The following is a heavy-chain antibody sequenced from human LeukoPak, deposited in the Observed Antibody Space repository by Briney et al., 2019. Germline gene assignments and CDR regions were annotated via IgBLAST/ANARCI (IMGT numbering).Heavy chain of an antibody. CDR1: GGTFSSYA. CDR2: IDTTTGNP. CDR3: VRGTPTPGMDY. Sequence: WASVKVSCKASGGTFSSYAISWVRQAPGQGLEWMGNIDTTTGNPRYAQDFTGRFVFSLDTSVSTAYLQITSLKADDTAAYYCVRGTPTPGMDYWGQGTQVTVSS. J-gene: IGHJ4*02. V-gene: IGHV7-4-1*02. D-gene: IGHD3-10*01.